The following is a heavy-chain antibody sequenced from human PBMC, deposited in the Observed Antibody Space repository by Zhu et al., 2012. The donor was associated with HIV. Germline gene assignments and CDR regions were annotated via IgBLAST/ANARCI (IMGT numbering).Heavy chain of an antibody. CDR2: IYYSGST. V-gene: IGHV4-39*07. CDR1: GGSISSSSYY. D-gene: IGHD4-23*01. J-gene: IGHJ4*02. Sequence: QVQLQESGPGLVKPSETLSLTCTVSGGSISSSSYYWGWIRQPPGKGLEWIGSIYYSGSTYYNPSLKSRVTISVDTSKNQFSLKLSSVTAADTAVYYCARLPVVTPLPGFDYWGQGTLVTVSS. CDR3: ARLPVVTPLPGFDY.